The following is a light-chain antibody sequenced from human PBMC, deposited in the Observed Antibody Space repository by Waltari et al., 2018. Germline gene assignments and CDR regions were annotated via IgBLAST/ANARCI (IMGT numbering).Light chain of an antibody. CDR1: SSNIGRNY. J-gene: IGLJ2*01. V-gene: IGLV1-47*01. Sequence: QSMLTQPPSASGTPGQRVTISCSGSSSNIGRNYVSWYQQLPGTAPKLLIYRNNQRPSGVPDRFSGSKSGTSASLAISGLRSEDEADYYCAAWDDSLSGPVFGGGTKLTVL. CDR3: AAWDDSLSGPV. CDR2: RNN.